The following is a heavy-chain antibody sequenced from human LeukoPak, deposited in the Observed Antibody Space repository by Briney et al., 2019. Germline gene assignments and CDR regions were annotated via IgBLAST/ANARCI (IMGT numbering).Heavy chain of an antibody. D-gene: IGHD6-19*01. V-gene: IGHV1-69*06. CDR2: IIPIFGTA. J-gene: IGHJ5*02. CDR3: AAAVAGTYWFDP. Sequence: ASVKVSCKASGGTFSSYAISWVRQAPGQGLEWMGGIIPIFGTANYAQKFQGRVTITADKSMSTAYMELSSLRSEDTAVYYCAAAVAGTYWFDPWGQGTLVTVSS. CDR1: GGTFSSYA.